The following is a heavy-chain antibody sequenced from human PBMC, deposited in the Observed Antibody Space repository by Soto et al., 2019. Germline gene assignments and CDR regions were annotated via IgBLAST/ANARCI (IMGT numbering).Heavy chain of an antibody. Sequence: EVQLLQSGGGLVQPGGSLTLSCGVSGFPFAPSTMSWVRQAPGKGLEWVSTISVSVGSTYSADPVQGRFTVSSDISDNTLFLRMTSLTADDTAVYFCAKRDVPHSTSNAYFYDHWGRGVLVTVSS. CDR3: AKRDVPHSTSNAYFYDH. CDR1: GFPFAPST. D-gene: IGHD2-21*02. J-gene: IGHJ4*02. V-gene: IGHV3-23*01. CDR2: ISVSVGST.